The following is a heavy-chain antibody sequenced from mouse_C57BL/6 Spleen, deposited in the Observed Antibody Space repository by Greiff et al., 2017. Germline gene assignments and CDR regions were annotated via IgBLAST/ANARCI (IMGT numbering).Heavy chain of an antibody. Sequence: EVKLEESGGGLVKPGGSLKLSCAASGFTFSSYALSWVRQTPEKRLAWVATISDGGSYTYYPDNVKGRFTISRDNAKNNLYLQMSHLKSEDTAMYYCARGGWLQGFAYWGQGTLVTVSA. V-gene: IGHV5-4*03. CDR3: ARGGWLQGFAY. D-gene: IGHD2-3*01. CDR1: GFTFSSYA. CDR2: ISDGGSYT. J-gene: IGHJ3*01.